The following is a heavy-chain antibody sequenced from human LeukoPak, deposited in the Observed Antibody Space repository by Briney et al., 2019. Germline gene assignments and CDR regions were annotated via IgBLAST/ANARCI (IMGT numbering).Heavy chain of an antibody. J-gene: IGHJ6*04. Sequence: GASVKVSCKASGGTFSSYAISWVRQAPGQGLEWMGGIIPIFGTANYAQKLQGRVTITADESTSTAYMELSSLRSEDTAVYYCARGCSSTSCYAFYGMDVWGKGTTVTVSS. V-gene: IGHV1-69*13. D-gene: IGHD2-2*01. CDR1: GGTFSSYA. CDR3: ARGCSSTSCYAFYGMDV. CDR2: IIPIFGTA.